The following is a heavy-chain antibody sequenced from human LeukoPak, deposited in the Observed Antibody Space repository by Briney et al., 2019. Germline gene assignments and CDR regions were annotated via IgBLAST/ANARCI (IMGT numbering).Heavy chain of an antibody. V-gene: IGHV1-69*13. CDR2: IIPTFGTA. CDR1: GGTFSSYA. CDR3: ARGVTGSYRTYYFDY. Sequence: SVKVSCKASGGTFSSYAISWVRQAAGQGLEWMGGIIPTFGTANYAQKFQGRVTITADESTSTAYMELSSLRSEDTAVYYCARGVTGSYRTYYFDYWGQGTMVTVSS. D-gene: IGHD1-26*01. J-gene: IGHJ4*02.